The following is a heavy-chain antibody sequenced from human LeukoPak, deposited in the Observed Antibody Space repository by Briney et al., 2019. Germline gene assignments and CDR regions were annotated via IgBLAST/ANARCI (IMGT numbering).Heavy chain of an antibody. CDR3: RCYYDSKTPSDFDY. J-gene: IGHJ4*02. Sequence: GGSLRLSCAASGFTFSNAWMRWVRQAPGKGLEWVCRIKSKTDGGSTDYAAPVKGRFTISRDDSKNTLYLQMNSLKTEDTAVYYCRCYYDSKTPSDFDYWGQGTLVTVSS. V-gene: IGHV3-15*01. CDR2: IKSKTDGGST. CDR1: GFTFSNAW. D-gene: IGHD3-22*01.